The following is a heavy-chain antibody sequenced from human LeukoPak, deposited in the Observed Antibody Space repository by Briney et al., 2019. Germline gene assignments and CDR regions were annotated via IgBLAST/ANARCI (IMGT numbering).Heavy chain of an antibody. V-gene: IGHV4-39*01. D-gene: IGHD3-22*01. CDR1: GGSISSTGYC. CDR2: IYYSGST. CDR3: AKAGVRYFDSSGLYAFDF. J-gene: IGHJ3*01. Sequence: SETLSLTCAVSGGSISSTGYCWAWLRQPPGKGLEWIGTIYYSGSTYHNTSLESRITMSVDTSRNQFSLKLSSVDAADTAVYYCAKAGVRYFDSSGLYAFDFWGQGTTVTVSS.